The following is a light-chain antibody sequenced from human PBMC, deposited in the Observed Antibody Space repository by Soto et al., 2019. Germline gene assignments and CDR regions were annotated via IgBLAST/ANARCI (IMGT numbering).Light chain of an antibody. CDR2: DVN. Sequence: QSVLTQPASVSGSPGQSITISCTGTSSDVGGYSYVSWYQQYPGKAPKLMVYDVNNRPSGVSNRFFGSKSGNTASLTISGLQAEDEADYYCSSYTSSSTLVFGGGTKLTVL. V-gene: IGLV2-14*01. J-gene: IGLJ2*01. CDR3: SSYTSSSTLV. CDR1: SSDVGGYSY.